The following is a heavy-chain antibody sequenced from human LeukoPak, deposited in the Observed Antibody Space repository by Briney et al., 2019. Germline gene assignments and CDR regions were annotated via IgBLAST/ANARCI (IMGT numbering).Heavy chain of an antibody. Sequence: GGSLRLSCAASGFTFSSYAMSWVRRAPGKGLEWVAVISYDGSNKYYADSVKGRFTISRDNSKNTLYLQMNSLRAEDTAVYYCARDTSSSFPPLFYYYYMDVWGKGTTVTVSS. V-gene: IGHV3-30*04. CDR1: GFTFSSYA. CDR3: ARDTSSSFPPLFYYYYMDV. CDR2: ISYDGSNK. D-gene: IGHD6-6*01. J-gene: IGHJ6*03.